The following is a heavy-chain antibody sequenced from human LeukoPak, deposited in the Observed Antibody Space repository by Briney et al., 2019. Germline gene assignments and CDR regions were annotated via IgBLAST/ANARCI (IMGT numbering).Heavy chain of an antibody. Sequence: GGSLRLSCAASGFTFSSYAMSWVRQAPGKGLEWVSAISGSGGSTYYADSVKGRFTISRDNSKNTLYLQMNSLRAEDTAIYYCATQPRDGYNYDPWGQGTLVTVSS. CDR3: ATQPRDGYNYDP. J-gene: IGHJ5*02. CDR1: GFTFSSYA. D-gene: IGHD5-24*01. V-gene: IGHV3-23*01. CDR2: ISGSGGST.